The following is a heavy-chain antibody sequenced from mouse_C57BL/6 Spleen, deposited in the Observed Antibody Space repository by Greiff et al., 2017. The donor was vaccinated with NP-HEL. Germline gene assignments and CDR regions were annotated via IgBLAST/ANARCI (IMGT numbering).Heavy chain of an antibody. D-gene: IGHD1-1*01. CDR3: ARHYGSSLWYFDV. CDR2: ISSGSSTI. V-gene: IGHV5-17*01. J-gene: IGHJ1*03. Sequence: EVQGVESGGGLVKPGGSLKLSCAASGFTFSDYGMHWVRQAPEKGLEWVAYISSGSSTIYYADTVKGRFTISRDNAKNTLFLQMTSLRSEDTAMYYCARHYGSSLWYFDVWGTGTTVTVSS. CDR1: GFTFSDYG.